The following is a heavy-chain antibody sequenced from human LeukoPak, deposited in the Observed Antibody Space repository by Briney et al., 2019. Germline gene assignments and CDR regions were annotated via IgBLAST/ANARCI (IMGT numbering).Heavy chain of an antibody. D-gene: IGHD6-25*01. CDR1: GFTFSSYE. CDR2: ISSSGSTI. V-gene: IGHV3-48*03. Sequence: PGGSLRLSCAASGFTFSSYEMNWVRQAPGKGLEWVSYISSSGSTIYYADSVKGRFTISRDNAKNSLYLQMNNLRVEDTAVYYCARDRGWRLLDYWGQGTLVTVSS. CDR3: ARDRGWRLLDY. J-gene: IGHJ4*02.